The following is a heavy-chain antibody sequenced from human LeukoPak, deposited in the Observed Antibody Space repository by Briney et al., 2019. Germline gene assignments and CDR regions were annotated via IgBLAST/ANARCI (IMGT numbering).Heavy chain of an antibody. V-gene: IGHV3-23*01. CDR3: AEDASSGYYYFDY. CDR2: ISGSGGST. D-gene: IGHD3-22*01. J-gene: IGHJ4*02. CDR1: GFTFSSYA. Sequence: PGGSLRLSCAASGFTFSSYAMSWVRQAPGKGLEWVSGISGSGGSTYYADSVKGRFTISRDNSKNTLYLQMNSLRAEDTAVYYCAEDASSGYYYFDYWGQGTLVTVSS.